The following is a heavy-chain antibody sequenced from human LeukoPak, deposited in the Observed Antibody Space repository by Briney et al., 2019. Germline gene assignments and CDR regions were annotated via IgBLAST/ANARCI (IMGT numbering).Heavy chain of an antibody. V-gene: IGHV4-59*01. CDR1: GGSISSYY. CDR2: VYSSGST. CDR3: ARGGVGQITMVTMHS. Sequence: SSETLSLTCTVSGGSISSYYWNWIRQPPGKGLEWIGFVYSSGSTSYNPSLYSRVTISLDTSKNQFSLELNSLTAADTAVYYCARGGVGQITMVTMHSWGQGTLVTVSS. J-gene: IGHJ4*02. D-gene: IGHD3-10*01.